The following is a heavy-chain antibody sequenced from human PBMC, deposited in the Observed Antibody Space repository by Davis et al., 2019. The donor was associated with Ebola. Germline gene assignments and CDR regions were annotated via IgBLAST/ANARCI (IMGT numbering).Heavy chain of an antibody. CDR2: ISGSGGST. J-gene: IGHJ4*02. CDR3: ARGEEYYFDY. V-gene: IGHV3-23*01. D-gene: IGHD2/OR15-2a*01. CDR1: GFTFSSYA. Sequence: GESLKISCAASGFTFSSYAMSWVRQAPGKGLEWVSAISGSGGSTYYADSVKGRFTISRDNAKNSLYLQMNSLRAEDTAVYYCARGEEYYFDYWGQGTLVTVSS.